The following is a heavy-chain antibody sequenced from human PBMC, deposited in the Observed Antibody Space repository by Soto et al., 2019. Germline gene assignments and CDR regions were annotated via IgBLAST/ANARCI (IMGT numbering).Heavy chain of an antibody. V-gene: IGHV3-48*01. CDR3: ARDKGRSPLDY. Sequence: GVLRLSCAASGFTFSSYSMNWVRQAPGKGLEWVSYISSSSRTIYYADSVKGRFTISRDNAKNSLYLQMNSLRAEDTAVYYCARDKGRSPLDYWGQGTLVTVPS. CDR1: GFTFSSYS. D-gene: IGHD2-15*01. J-gene: IGHJ4*02. CDR2: ISSSSRTI.